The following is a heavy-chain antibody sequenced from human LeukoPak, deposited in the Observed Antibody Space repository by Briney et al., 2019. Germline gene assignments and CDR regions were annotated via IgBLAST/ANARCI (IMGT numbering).Heavy chain of an antibody. CDR1: GGSISRYY. D-gene: IGHD6-19*01. J-gene: IGHJ6*03. CDR2: IYYSGST. Sequence: PSETLSLTCTVSGGSISRYYWSWIRQRPGNGLERIGYIYYSGSTNYNPSLRSRVTISVDTSKNQFSLKLSSVTAADTAVYSCARGVPGYSSGWYGTDYYYYMDLWGKGTTVTVSS. V-gene: IGHV4-59*01. CDR3: ARGVPGYSSGWYGTDYYYYMDL.